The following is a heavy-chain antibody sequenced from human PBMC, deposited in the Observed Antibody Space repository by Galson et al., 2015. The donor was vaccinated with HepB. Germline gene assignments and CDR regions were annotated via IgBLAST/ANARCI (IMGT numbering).Heavy chain of an antibody. CDR2: IFHNGSS. V-gene: IGHV4-31*03. D-gene: IGHD2-8*01. CDR1: FGSIRSGGYY. J-gene: IGHJ5*02. CDR3: ARSRGYCSNGVCFNWGNWFDP. Sequence: TLSLTCTVSFGSIRSGGYYWNWIRQHPGKGLEWIGYIFHNGSSHYNPSLQSRVSISVDTSKKQFSLNLNSVTVADTAVYYCARSRGYCSNGVCFNWGNWFDPWGQGTLVTVSS.